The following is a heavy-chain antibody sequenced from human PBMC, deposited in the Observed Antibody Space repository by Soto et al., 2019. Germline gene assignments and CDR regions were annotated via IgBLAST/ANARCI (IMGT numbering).Heavy chain of an antibody. CDR1: GFTFNTYG. CDR2: ISYDGSDK. J-gene: IGHJ4*02. V-gene: IGHV3-30*18. D-gene: IGHD2-2*02. CDR3: AKSPNFYCSSPNCYKYYFDC. Sequence: QDHLVESGGGVVQPGTSLRLSCAASGFTFNTYGMHWVRQAPGKGLEWVAVISYDGSDKFYADSVKGRFTISRDNSKNALYLQMSSLRPEDTAIYYCAKSPNFYCSSPNCYKYYFDCWGQGTLVTVSS.